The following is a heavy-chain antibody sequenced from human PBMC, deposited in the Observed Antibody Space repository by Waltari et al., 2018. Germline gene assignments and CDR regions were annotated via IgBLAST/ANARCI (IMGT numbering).Heavy chain of an antibody. J-gene: IGHJ6*03. CDR1: GGSISSGGYY. CDR3: ARSTDLYYYMDV. CDR2: IDYSGST. Sequence: QVQLQESGPGLVKPSQTLSLTCTVSGGSISSGGYYWSWIRQHPGKGLEWIGYIDYSGSTYDNPSLKSRVTISVDTSKNQFALKLGSVTAADTAVYYCARSTDLYYYMDVWGKGTTVTVSS. V-gene: IGHV4-31*03.